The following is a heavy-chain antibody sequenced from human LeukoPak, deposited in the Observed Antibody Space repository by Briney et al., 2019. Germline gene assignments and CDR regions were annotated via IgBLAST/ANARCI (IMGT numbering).Heavy chain of an antibody. CDR2: MNPNSGNT. CDR1: GGTFSNFA. V-gene: IGHV1-8*03. D-gene: IGHD6-13*01. J-gene: IGHJ4*02. CDR3: ARGGSWGDY. Sequence: ASVNVSCKASGGTFSNFAISWVRQATGQGLEWMGWMNPNSGNTGYAQKFQGRVTITRNTSISTAYMELSSLRSEDTAVYYCARGGSWGDYWGQGTLVTVSS.